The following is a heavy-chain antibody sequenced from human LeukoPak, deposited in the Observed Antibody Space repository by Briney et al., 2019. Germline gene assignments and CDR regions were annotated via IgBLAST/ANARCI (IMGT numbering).Heavy chain of an antibody. CDR3: ARGGRYYFAY. CDR2: IKEDGSEK. CDR1: GFSFSSYW. D-gene: IGHD1-14*01. V-gene: IGHV3-7*01. J-gene: IGHJ4*02. Sequence: GGSLRLSCAASGFSFSSYWMSWVRQAPGKGLQWVANIKEDGSEKYYVDSVKDRFTISRDNAKNSLYLQMNSLRAEDTAIYYRARGGRYYFAYWGQGTLVTVSS.